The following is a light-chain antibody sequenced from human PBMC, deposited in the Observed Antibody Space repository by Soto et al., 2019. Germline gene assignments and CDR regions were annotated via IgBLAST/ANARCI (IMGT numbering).Light chain of an antibody. Sequence: DIQVTQSPSTLSASVEDRVTITCRASQSISSWLAWYQQKKGKAPKFLIYDASTLQSGVPSRFSGSLSGTEFTLTISSLQTEDFATYFCLQHDSYPWTFGQGTKVDI. CDR3: LQHDSYPWT. V-gene: IGKV1-5*01. J-gene: IGKJ1*01. CDR2: DAS. CDR1: QSISSW.